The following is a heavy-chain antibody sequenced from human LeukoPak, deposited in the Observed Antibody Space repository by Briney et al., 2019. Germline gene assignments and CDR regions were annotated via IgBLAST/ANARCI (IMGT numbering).Heavy chain of an antibody. V-gene: IGHV4-31*03. CDR1: GGSISSGGYY. CDR2: IYYSGST. J-gene: IGHJ5*02. CDR3: ARVLGYCSSTSCYSPRRWFDP. D-gene: IGHD2-2*01. Sequence: SQTPSLTCTVSGGSISSGGYYWSWIRQHPGKGLEWIGYIYYSGSTYYNPSLKSRVTISVDTSKNQFSLKLSSVTAADTAVYYCARVLGYCSSTSCYSPRRWFDPWGQGTLVTVSS.